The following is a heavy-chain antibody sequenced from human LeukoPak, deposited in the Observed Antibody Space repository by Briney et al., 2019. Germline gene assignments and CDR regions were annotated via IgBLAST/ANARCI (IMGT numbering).Heavy chain of an antibody. CDR1: GFTFSSYG. CDR2: IWYDGSNR. J-gene: IGHJ4*02. V-gene: IGHV3-33*01. Sequence: GGSLRLSCAASGFTFSSYGMHWVRQAPGKGLEWVAVIWYDGSNRYYADSVKGRFTISRDNSKNTLYLQMNSLRAEDTAVYYCARWDIAAAAPADYWGQGTLVTVSS. D-gene: IGHD6-13*01. CDR3: ARWDIAAAAPADY.